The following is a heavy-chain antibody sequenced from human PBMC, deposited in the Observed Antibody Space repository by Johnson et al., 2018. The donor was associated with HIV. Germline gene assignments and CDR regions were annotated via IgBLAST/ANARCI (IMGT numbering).Heavy chain of an antibody. D-gene: IGHD3-3*01. V-gene: IGHV3-13*01. CDR2: IGTAGDT. J-gene: IGHJ3*02. CDR3: ARGMYYNFWSGYGIRWDAFDI. Sequence: VQLVESGGGLVQPVGSLRLSCAASGFSFSSYDMHWVRQATGKGLEWVSAIGTAGDTYYPGSVKGRFTISREDAKSSLYLQMNSLRAGDTAVYYCARGMYYNFWSGYGIRWDAFDIWGQGTMVTVSS. CDR1: GFSFSSYD.